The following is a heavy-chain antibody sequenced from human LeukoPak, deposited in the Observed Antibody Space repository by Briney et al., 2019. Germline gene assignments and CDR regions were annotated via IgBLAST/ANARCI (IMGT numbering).Heavy chain of an antibody. J-gene: IGHJ4*02. CDR2: ISSSSSYT. CDR1: GFTFSSYA. V-gene: IGHV3-11*06. CDR3: ASGTYYYGSGYFDY. D-gene: IGHD3-10*01. Sequence: PGGSLRLSCAASGFTFSSYAMSWIRQPPGKGLEWVSYISSSSSYTNYADSVKGRFTISRDNAKNSLYLQMNSLRAEDTAVYYCASGTYYYGSGYFDYWGQGTLVTVSS.